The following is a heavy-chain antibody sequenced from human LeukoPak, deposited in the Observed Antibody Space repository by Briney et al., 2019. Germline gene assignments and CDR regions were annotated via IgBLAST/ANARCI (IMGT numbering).Heavy chain of an antibody. CDR1: GGSFSGYY. J-gene: IGHJ5*02. Sequence: SETLSLTCAVYGGSFSGYYWSWIRQPPGKGLEWIGEINHSGSTNYNPSLKSRVTISVDTSKNQFSLKLSSVTAADTAVYYCARGRYVWGSYRPVNWFDPWGQGTLVTVSS. CDR3: ARGRYVWGSYRPVNWFDP. V-gene: IGHV4-34*01. CDR2: INHSGST. D-gene: IGHD3-16*02.